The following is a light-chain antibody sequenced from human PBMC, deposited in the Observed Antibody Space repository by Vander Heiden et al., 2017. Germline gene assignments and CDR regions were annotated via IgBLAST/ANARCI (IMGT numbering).Light chain of an antibody. CDR2: EFT. CDR1: SNDVGGFNL. Sequence: QSALTQPAPVSVSPGPSITISCPGTSNDVGGFNLVSWYQQHPGKAPILLIYEFTKRPSGVAIRFSGSKSGNTASLTISGLQAEDEADYYGCSYAGMSTYVFGTGTKVTVL. CDR3: CSYAGMSTYV. J-gene: IGLJ1*01. V-gene: IGLV2-23*02.